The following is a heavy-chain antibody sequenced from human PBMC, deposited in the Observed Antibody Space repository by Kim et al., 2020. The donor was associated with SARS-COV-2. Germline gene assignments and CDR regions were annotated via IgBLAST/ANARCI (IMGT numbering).Heavy chain of an antibody. J-gene: IGHJ3*01. CDR2: ISFDGSKN. V-gene: IGHV3-30*03. D-gene: IGHD4-17*01. CDR1: GFTFGSYG. Sequence: GGSLRLSCAASGFTFGSYGMHWVRQAPGKGLEWVAAISFDGSKNSYADSVKGRFTISRDNSENRLYLQMNSLRADDTAVFYCARGPYAGDAFHLWGQGTMVTVSS. CDR3: ARGPYAGDAFHL.